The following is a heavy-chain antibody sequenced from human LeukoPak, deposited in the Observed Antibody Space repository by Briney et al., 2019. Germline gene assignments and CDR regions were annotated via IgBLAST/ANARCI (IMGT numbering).Heavy chain of an antibody. CDR1: GFTFSDYY. D-gene: IGHD3-22*01. J-gene: IGHJ4*02. V-gene: IGHV3-11*01. CDR2: ISSSGSTI. Sequence: GGSLRLSCAASGFTFSDYYMSWIRQAPGMGLEGVSYISSSGSTIYYADSVKGRFTISRDNAKNSLYLQMNSLRAEDTAVYYCARERVGHYDSSGYFDYWGQGTLVTVSS. CDR3: ARERVGHYDSSGYFDY.